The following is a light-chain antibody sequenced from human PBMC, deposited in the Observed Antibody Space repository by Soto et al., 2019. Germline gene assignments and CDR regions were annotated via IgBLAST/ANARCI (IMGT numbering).Light chain of an antibody. CDR3: QQGYSVPPYT. J-gene: IGKJ2*01. V-gene: IGKV1-39*01. CDR2: AAS. Sequence: DIQMTQSPSSLSASVGDRVTITCRASQSISSYLSWYQLKPGKAPKVLIYAASSLQSGVPSRFSGSGSGTDFTLTISSLQPEDFATYFCQQGYSVPPYTFGQGTKLEI. CDR1: QSISSY.